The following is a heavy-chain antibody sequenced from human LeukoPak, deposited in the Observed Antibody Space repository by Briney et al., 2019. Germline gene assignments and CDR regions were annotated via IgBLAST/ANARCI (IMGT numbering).Heavy chain of an antibody. Sequence: SQTLSLTCTVSGGSISSGGYCWSWIRQHPGKGLEWIGYIYYSGSTNYNPSLKSRVTISVDTSKNQFSLKLSSVTAADTAVYYCAGQGGRGYFDYWGQGTLVTVSS. CDR3: AGQGGRGYFDY. CDR2: IYYSGST. D-gene: IGHD3-16*01. J-gene: IGHJ4*02. CDR1: GGSISSGGYC. V-gene: IGHV4-31*03.